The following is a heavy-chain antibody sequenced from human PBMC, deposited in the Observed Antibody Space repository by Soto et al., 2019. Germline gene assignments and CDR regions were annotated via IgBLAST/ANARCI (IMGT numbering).Heavy chain of an antibody. CDR3: ARDLDIVVVPGIDY. V-gene: IGHV3-33*01. CDR2: IWYDGSNK. J-gene: IGHJ4*02. D-gene: IGHD2-2*01. Sequence: GGSLRLSCAASGFTFSSYGMHWVRQAPGKGLEWVAVIWYDGSNKYYADSVKGRFTISRDNSKNTLYLQMNSLRAEDTAVYYCARDLDIVVVPGIDYWGQGTLVTVSS. CDR1: GFTFSSYG.